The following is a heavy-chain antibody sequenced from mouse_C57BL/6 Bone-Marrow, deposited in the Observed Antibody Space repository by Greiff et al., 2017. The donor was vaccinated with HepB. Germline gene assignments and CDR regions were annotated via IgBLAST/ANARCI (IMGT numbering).Heavy chain of an antibody. CDR3: ESVRYYAMDY. J-gene: IGHJ4*01. Sequence: VHLVESGAELAKPGASVKLSCKASGYTFTSYWMHWVKQRPGQGLEWIGYINPSSGYTKYNQKFKDKATLTADKSSSTAYLQLSSLTYEDSAVYYCESVRYYAMDYWGQGTSVTVSS. CDR2: INPSSGYT. CDR1: GYTFTSYW. V-gene: IGHV1-7*01.